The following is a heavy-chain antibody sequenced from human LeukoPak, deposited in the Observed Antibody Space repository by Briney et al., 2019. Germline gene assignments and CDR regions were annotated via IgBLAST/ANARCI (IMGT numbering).Heavy chain of an antibody. CDR1: GFTVSSNY. CDR3: ARVGDTAMALDY. V-gene: IGHV3-66*01. CDR2: IYSGGST. Sequence: TGGSLRLSCAASGFTVSSNYMSWIRQAPGKGLEWVSVIYSGGSTYYADSVKGRFTISRDNSKNTLYLQMNSLRAEDTAVYYCARVGDTAMALDYWGQGTLVTVSS. J-gene: IGHJ4*02. D-gene: IGHD5-18*01.